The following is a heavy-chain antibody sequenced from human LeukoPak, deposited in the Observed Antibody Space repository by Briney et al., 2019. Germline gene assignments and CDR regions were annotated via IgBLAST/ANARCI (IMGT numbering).Heavy chain of an antibody. CDR3: ATRYFDL. CDR2: INSDGSIT. CDR1: GFTFTTYW. Sequence: GGSLRLSCAASGFTFTTYWMHWVRQAPGKGLVWVSHINSDGSITSYADSVKGRFTISRDNAKNSLYLQMNSLRAEDTAVYYCATRYFDLWGRGTLVTVSS. J-gene: IGHJ2*01. V-gene: IGHV3-74*01.